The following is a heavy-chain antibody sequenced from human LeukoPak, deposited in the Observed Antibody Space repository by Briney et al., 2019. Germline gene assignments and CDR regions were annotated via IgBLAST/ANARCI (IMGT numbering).Heavy chain of an antibody. Sequence: GGSLRLSCTASGFAASGFSFSNYAMTWIRQAPGKGLEWVSSIDYDGGSGHYADSVKGRFTISRDNSNNTLFLHLNSLRGEDTAVYYCTRNSGWYGLSWGQGTLVTVSS. V-gene: IGHV3-23*01. D-gene: IGHD6-19*01. CDR3: TRNSGWYGLS. CDR2: IDYDGGSG. J-gene: IGHJ1*01. CDR1: GFSFSNYA.